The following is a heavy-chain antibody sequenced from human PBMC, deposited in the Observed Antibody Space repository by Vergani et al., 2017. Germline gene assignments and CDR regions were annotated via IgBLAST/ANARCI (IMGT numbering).Heavy chain of an antibody. D-gene: IGHD3-22*01. CDR2: IYPGDSDT. CDR3: AASYYDSSGYYYGAAAFDI. J-gene: IGHJ3*02. CDR1: GYSFTSYW. V-gene: IGHV5-51*01. Sequence: EVQLVQSGAEVKTPGESLKISCKGSGYSFTSYWIGWVRQMPGKGLEWMGIIYPGDSDTRYSPSFQGQVTISADKSISTAYLPWSSLKASDTAMYYCAASYYDSSGYYYGAAAFDIWGQGTMVTVSS.